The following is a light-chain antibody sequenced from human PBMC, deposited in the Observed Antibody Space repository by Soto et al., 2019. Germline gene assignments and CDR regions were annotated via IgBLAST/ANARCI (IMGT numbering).Light chain of an antibody. J-gene: IGKJ4*01. Sequence: EIVLTQSPGTLSLSPGERATLSCRASQSVSNSYLAWYQQRPGQAPRLLIYGASSRATGIPDRFSGGGSGTDFSLTISRLAPEDFAVYYCQQYGTSPTTFGGGTRVEIK. CDR1: QSVSNSY. CDR2: GAS. CDR3: QQYGTSPTT. V-gene: IGKV3-20*01.